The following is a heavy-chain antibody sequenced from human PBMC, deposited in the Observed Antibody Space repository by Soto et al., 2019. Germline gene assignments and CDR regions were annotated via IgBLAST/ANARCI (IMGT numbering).Heavy chain of an antibody. CDR2: IYHSGST. D-gene: IGHD7-27*01. CDR1: GTSISSTFW. V-gene: IGHV4-4*02. CDR3: ARRWGRTFDY. Sequence: PSETLSLTCAVSGTSISSTFWWTWVRQPPGKGLEWIGEIYHSGSTKYNPSLKSRVTISVDKSNNQFSLELRAVTAADTAVYYCARRWGRTFDYWGQGTLVTVSS. J-gene: IGHJ4*02.